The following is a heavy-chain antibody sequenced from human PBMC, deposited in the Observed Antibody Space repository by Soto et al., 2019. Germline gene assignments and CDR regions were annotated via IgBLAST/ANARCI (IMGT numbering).Heavy chain of an antibody. Sequence: GGSLRLSCAASGFTFSNAWMSWVRQAPGKGLEWVGRIKSKTDGGTTDYAAPVKGRFTISRDDSKNTLYLQMNSLKTEDTAVYYCTTDEDYGTDVFDIWGQGTMVTVSS. CDR3: TTDEDYGTDVFDI. V-gene: IGHV3-15*01. D-gene: IGHD4-17*01. CDR1: GFTFSNAW. J-gene: IGHJ3*02. CDR2: IKSKTDGGTT.